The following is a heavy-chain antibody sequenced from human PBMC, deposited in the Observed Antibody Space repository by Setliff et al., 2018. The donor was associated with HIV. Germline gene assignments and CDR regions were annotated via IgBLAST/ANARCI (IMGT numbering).Heavy chain of an antibody. J-gene: IGHJ4*02. D-gene: IGHD3-3*01. V-gene: IGHV4-34*12. CDR2: IVDSGST. CDR3: ARFKYYNFWSGPGNYFDY. CDR1: GGSLTNFW. Sequence: SETLSLTCTLYGGSLTNFWWTWIRQSPGKGLEWIGEIVDSGSTTYNPSLKSRVTISVDTSKNQFSLKLTSVTAADTAVYYCARFKYYNFWSGPGNYFDYWGQGTLVTVSS.